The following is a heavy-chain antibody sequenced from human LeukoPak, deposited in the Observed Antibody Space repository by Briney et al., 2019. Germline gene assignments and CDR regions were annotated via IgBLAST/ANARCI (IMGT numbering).Heavy chain of an antibody. V-gene: IGHV4-4*02. CDR2: IYHSGST. CDR3: ARGRGDYVWGSYRYSPFDY. J-gene: IGHJ4*02. CDR1: GGSISSSNW. Sequence: SETLSLTCAVSGGSISSSNWWSWVRQPPGKGLEWIGEIYHSGSTNYNPSLKSRVTISVDKSKNQFSLKLSSVTAADTAVYYCARGRGDYVWGSYRYSPFDYWGQGTLVTVSS. D-gene: IGHD3-16*02.